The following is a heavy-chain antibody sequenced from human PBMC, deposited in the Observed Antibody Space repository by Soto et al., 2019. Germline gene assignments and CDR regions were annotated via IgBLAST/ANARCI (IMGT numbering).Heavy chain of an antibody. V-gene: IGHV1-18*01. CDR1: GYTFTHQG. D-gene: IGHD6-6*01. Sequence: QVHLEQSGAEVKKPGASVKVSCKASGYTFTHQGISWVRQAPGQGLEWVGWISTLHGNTDYAQKFQGRVTLSTDTSTSTAYMELKSLRSDDTAVYYCARDPHLSSWRKIDSWDQGTLVTVSS. CDR3: ARDPHLSSWRKIDS. CDR2: ISTLHGNT. J-gene: IGHJ4*02.